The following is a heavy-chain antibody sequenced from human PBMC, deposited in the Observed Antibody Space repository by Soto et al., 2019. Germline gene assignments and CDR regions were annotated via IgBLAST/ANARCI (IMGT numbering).Heavy chain of an antibody. D-gene: IGHD2-15*01. CDR1: GGSFSGYY. Sequence: QVQLQQWGAGLLKPSETLSLTCAVYGGSFSGYYWSWIRQPPGKGLEWIGEINHSGSTNYNPSLKSRVTISVDTSKNQFSLQLSSVTAADTAVYYCARGDIVVVVAATRVNYYYYGMDVWGQGTTVTVSS. CDR2: INHSGST. CDR3: ARGDIVVVVAATRVNYYYYGMDV. V-gene: IGHV4-34*01. J-gene: IGHJ6*02.